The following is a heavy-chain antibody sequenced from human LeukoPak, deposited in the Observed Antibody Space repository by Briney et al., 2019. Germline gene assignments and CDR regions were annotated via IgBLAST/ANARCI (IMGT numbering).Heavy chain of an antibody. V-gene: IGHV3-23*01. CDR1: GFTFNRNA. D-gene: IGHD6-19*01. CDR2: IGGSGDKT. Sequence: GGSLRLSCAASGFTFNRNAISWVRQAPGKGLEWVSTIGGSGDKTFYADSVKGRFTISRDNSKNMVHLQMNSPTGEDTALYYCVRRGDASSGWGDHDFWGQGALVTVSS. J-gene: IGHJ4*02. CDR3: VRRGDASSGWGDHDF.